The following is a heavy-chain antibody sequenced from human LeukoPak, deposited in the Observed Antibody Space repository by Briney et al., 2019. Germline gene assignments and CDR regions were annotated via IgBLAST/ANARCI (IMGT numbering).Heavy chain of an antibody. CDR1: GGSISSHY. J-gene: IGHJ5*02. CDR3: ARGSRWFDP. D-gene: IGHD1-26*01. Sequence: PSETLSLTCTVSGGSISSHYWSWIRQPPGKGLEWIGYIYYSGSTNYNPSLKSRVTISADTSKNQFSLKLSSVTAADTAVYYCARGSRWFDPWGQGTLVTVSS. V-gene: IGHV4-59*11. CDR2: IYYSGST.